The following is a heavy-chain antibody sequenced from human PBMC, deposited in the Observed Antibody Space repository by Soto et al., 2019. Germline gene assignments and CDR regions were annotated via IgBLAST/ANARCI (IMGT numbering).Heavy chain of an antibody. D-gene: IGHD3-10*01. V-gene: IGHV4-59*01. CDR3: ARERGGSGSYYRDY. J-gene: IGHJ4*02. CDR1: GGSISSYY. CDR2: IYYSGST. Sequence: QVQLQESGPGLVKPSETLSLTCTVSGGSISSYYWSWIRQPPGKGLEWIGYIYYSGSTNYNPSLKSRVTISVDTSKNQFSLKLGSVTAADTAVYYCARERGGSGSYYRDYWGQGTLVTVSS.